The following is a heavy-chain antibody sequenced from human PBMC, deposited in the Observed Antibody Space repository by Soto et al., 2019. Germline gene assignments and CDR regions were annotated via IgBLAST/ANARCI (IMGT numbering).Heavy chain of an antibody. CDR3: ARVGSPLDY. D-gene: IGHD1-26*01. J-gene: IGHJ4*02. V-gene: IGHV3-21*01. CDR2: ISSSSSYI. CDR1: GFTFSSYS. Sequence: GGSLRPSCAASGFTFSSYSMNWVRQAPGKGLEWVSSISSSSSYIYYADSVKGRFTISRDNAKNSLYLQMNSLRAEDTAVYYCARVGSPLDYWGQGTLVTVSS.